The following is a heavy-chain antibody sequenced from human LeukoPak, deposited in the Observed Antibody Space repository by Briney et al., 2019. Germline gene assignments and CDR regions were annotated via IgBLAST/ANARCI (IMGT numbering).Heavy chain of an antibody. J-gene: IGHJ4*02. V-gene: IGHV3-23*01. CDR1: GFTFSNYA. D-gene: IGHD3-10*01. Sequence: GGSLRLSCAASGFTFSNYAMMWVRQAPGKRLEWVSSITGSGDGTYYADSVRGRFTISRDNSENTLYLQLNSLRAEDTAVYFCVKGFVHPTYYFDYWGQGTLVTVTS. CDR2: ITGSGDGT. CDR3: VKGFVHPTYYFDY.